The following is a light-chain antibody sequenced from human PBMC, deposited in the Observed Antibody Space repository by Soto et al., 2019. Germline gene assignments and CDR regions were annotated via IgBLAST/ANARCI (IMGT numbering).Light chain of an antibody. CDR2: RAV. CDR3: QQYNNWAV. CDR1: QSVSSN. J-gene: IGKJ4*01. V-gene: IGKV3-15*01. Sequence: EIVMTQSPATLSVSPGERATLSCRASQSVSSNLAWYQQKPGQAPRLLIYRAVIRVTGIPARFSGSGSGTEFTLTISRLQSEDFAVYYCQQYNNWAVFGGGTKVEIK.